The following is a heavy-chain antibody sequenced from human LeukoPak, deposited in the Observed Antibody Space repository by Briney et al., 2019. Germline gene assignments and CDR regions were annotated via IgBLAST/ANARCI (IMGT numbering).Heavy chain of an antibody. CDR1: GLTFSIYA. D-gene: IGHD3-22*01. V-gene: IGHV3-23*01. CDR3: AKGRYYYDSSGYYYFDY. CDR2: ISGSGGST. Sequence: GGSLRLSCAASGLTFSIYAMSWVRQAPGKGLEWVSAISGSGGSTYYADSVKGRFTISRDNSKNTLYLQMSSLRAEDTAVYYCAKGRYYYDSSGYYYFDYWGQGTLVTVSS. J-gene: IGHJ4*02.